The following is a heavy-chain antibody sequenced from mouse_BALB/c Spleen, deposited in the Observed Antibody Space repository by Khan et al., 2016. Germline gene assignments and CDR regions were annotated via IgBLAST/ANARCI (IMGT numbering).Heavy chain of an antibody. J-gene: IGHJ3*01. Sequence: QVQLQQSGAELLKPGASMKISCKATGYTFSNYWIEWVRQRPGHGLEWIGEILPGSGHTNCNEKFKGKATFTAETSSNTAYMLLSSLTSEDSAVYYCARNSDSYWFAYWGQGTLVTSSA. D-gene: IGHD1-1*01. CDR3: ARNSDSYWFAY. CDR2: ILPGSGHT. V-gene: IGHV1-9*01. CDR1: GYTFSNYW.